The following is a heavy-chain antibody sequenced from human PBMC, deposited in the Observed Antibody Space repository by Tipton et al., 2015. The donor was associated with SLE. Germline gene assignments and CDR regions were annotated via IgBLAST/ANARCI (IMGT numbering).Heavy chain of an antibody. V-gene: IGHV4-39*07. D-gene: IGHD4-11*01. CDR3: AREFLNPVTTVHYYFDL. J-gene: IGHJ2*01. CDR2: IYYSGTT. CDR1: GGSISSSSYF. Sequence: TLSLTCTVSGGSISSSSYFWAWIRQPPGKGLEWIGTIYYSGTTYYNPSLKSRVTMSVDTSKNHFSLKLISVTAADTAVYYCAREFLNPVTTVHYYFDLWGRGTLVTVSS.